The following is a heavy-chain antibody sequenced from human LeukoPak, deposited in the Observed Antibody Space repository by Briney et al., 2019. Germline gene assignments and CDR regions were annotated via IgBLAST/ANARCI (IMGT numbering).Heavy chain of an antibody. V-gene: IGHV4-4*09. J-gene: IGHJ4*02. CDR3: ARHWISGIAAANNPFDY. D-gene: IGHD6-13*01. Sequence: SETLSLTCTVSGGSISNNYWTWIRQPPGKGLEWIGHIYNSGSTNYNPYSGSTDYNPSLKSRVTISVDTSKNQFSLKLSSVTAADTAVYYCARHWISGIAAANNPFDYWGQGTLVTVSS. CDR1: GGSISNNY. CDR2: IYNSGST.